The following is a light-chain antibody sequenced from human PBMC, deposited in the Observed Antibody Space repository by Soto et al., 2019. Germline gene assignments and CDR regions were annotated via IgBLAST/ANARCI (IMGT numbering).Light chain of an antibody. V-gene: IGKV3-11*01. CDR2: DAS. J-gene: IGKJ2*01. Sequence: EIVLTQSPATLSLSPGERATLSCRASQSVSSYLAWYQQKPGQGPRLLIYDASARATGIPARFSGSGSGTDVTLTISSLEPEDFAVYYCQQRSNLMYTFGQGTKLEIK. CDR3: QQRSNLMYT. CDR1: QSVSSY.